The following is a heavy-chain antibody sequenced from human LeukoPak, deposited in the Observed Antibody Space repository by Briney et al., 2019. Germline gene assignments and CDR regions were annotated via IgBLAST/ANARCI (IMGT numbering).Heavy chain of an antibody. CDR1: GGSISSSSYY. V-gene: IGHV4-39*01. CDR3: ARSLRYYGSGSYYNNNLSPYYMDV. D-gene: IGHD3-10*01. CDR2: IYYSGST. Sequence: SETLSLTCTVSGGSISSSSYYWGWIRQPPGKGLEWIGSIYYSGSTYYNPSLKSRVTISVDTSKNQFSLKLSSVTAADTAVYYCARSLRYYGSGSYYNNNLSPYYMDVWGKGTTVTISS. J-gene: IGHJ6*03.